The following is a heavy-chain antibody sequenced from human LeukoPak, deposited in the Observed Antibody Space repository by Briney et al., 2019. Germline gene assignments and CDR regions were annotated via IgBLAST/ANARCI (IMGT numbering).Heavy chain of an antibody. Sequence: PSETLSLTCAVYGGSFSGYYWSWIRQPPGKGLEWIGEIHHSGSTTYNPSLKSRVTISVDTSMNQFSLKLTSMTAADTAVYYCARGLHDYGDYVNYYGMDVWGQGTTVTVSS. CDR1: GGSFSGYY. J-gene: IGHJ6*02. D-gene: IGHD4-17*01. CDR3: ARGLHDYGDYVNYYGMDV. V-gene: IGHV4-34*01. CDR2: IHHSGST.